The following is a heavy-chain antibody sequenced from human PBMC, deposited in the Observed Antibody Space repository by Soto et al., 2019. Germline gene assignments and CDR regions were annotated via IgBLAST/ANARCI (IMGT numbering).Heavy chain of an antibody. CDR1: GGSISSGDYY. Sequence: SETLSLTCTVSGGSISSGDYYWSWIRQPPGKGLEWIGYIYYSGSTYYNPSLKSRVTISVDTSKNQFSLKLSSVTAADTAVYYCARAGETSVVVIPWGQGTLVTVSS. CDR2: IYYSGST. D-gene: IGHD3-22*01. CDR3: ARAGETSVVVIP. J-gene: IGHJ5*02. V-gene: IGHV4-30-4*01.